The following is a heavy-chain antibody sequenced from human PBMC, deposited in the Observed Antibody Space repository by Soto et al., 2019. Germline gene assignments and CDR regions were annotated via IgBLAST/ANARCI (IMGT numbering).Heavy chain of an antibody. D-gene: IGHD3-3*01. V-gene: IGHV4-34*01. CDR3: ARARSGYYSEYYFDY. CDR2: INYSGST. CDR1: GGSFSGYY. Sequence: SETLSLTCAVYGGSFSGYYWSWIRQPPGKGLEWIGEINYSGSTNYNPFLKSRVTISVDTSKNQFSLKLSSVTAADTAVYYCARARSGYYSEYYFDYWGQGTLVTV. J-gene: IGHJ4*02.